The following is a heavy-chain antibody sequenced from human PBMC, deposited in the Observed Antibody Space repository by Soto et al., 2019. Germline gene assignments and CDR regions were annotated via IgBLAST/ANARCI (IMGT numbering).Heavy chain of an antibody. CDR1: GYTFTSYS. V-gene: IGHV1-3*01. CDR3: AREEIVGATVGYGMDV. D-gene: IGHD1-26*01. Sequence: ASVKVSCKASGYTFTSYSMHWVRHAPGQRLEWMGWINAGNGNTKYSQKFQGRVTITRDTSASTAYMELSSLRSEDTAVYYCAREEIVGATVGYGMDVWGQGTTVTVSS. J-gene: IGHJ6*02. CDR2: INAGNGNT.